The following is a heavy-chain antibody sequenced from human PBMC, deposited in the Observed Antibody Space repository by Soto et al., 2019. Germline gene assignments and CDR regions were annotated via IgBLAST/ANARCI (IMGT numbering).Heavy chain of an antibody. CDR3: ARDRVPKSSGYFPFDY. Sequence: QVQLVQSGAEVKKPGASVKISCKASGYTFISYGISWVRQAPGQGLEWMGWISTFNGKTNYAQNVQGRVTMTTDTSTTTAYMELRSLKSDDTAVYNCARDRVPKSSGYFPFDYWAQGTLVTVSS. D-gene: IGHD3-22*01. CDR2: ISTFNGKT. V-gene: IGHV1-18*01. J-gene: IGHJ4*02. CDR1: GYTFISYG.